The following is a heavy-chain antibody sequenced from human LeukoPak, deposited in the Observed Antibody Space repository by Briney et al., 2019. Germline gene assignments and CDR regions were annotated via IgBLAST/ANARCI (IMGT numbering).Heavy chain of an antibody. V-gene: IGHV3-20*04. J-gene: IGHJ6*03. CDR2: INWNGGST. Sequence: GGSLRLSCVASGFTFRSYDMNWVRQAPGKGLDWVSGINWNGGSTGYADSVKGRFTISRDNAKNSLYLQMNSLRAEDTALYYCARVITNTYYYDSSGYYDYYYYYMDVWGKGTTVTVSS. D-gene: IGHD3-22*01. CDR3: ARVITNTYYYDSSGYYDYYYYYMDV. CDR1: GFTFRSYD.